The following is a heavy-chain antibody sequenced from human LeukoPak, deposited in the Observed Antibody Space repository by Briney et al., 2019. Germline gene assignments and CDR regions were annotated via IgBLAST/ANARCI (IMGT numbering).Heavy chain of an antibody. V-gene: IGHV4-39*01. J-gene: IGHJ5*02. D-gene: IGHD4-17*01. CDR3: AKPTGSKGWFGT. Sequence: SETLSLTCTVSGGSISGDTYYWGWVRQPPGKGLEWIRTIYSGGTTYYNPSLKSRVIMSVDASKNQISLRLTSASATDTAMYYCAKPTGSKGWFGTWGQGTLVTVSS. CDR1: GGSISGDTYY. CDR2: IYSGGTT.